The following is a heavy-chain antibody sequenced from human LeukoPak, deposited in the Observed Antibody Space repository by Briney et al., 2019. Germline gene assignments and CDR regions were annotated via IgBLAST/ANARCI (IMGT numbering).Heavy chain of an antibody. CDR1: GFTVSSNY. V-gene: IGHV3-23*01. J-gene: IGHJ4*02. CDR3: ATTLWFGELLGFDY. CDR2: ISGSGGST. D-gene: IGHD3-10*01. Sequence: GGSLRLSCAASGFTVSSNYMSWVRQAPGKGLEWVSAISGSGGSTYYADSVKGRFTISRDNSKNTLYLQMNSLRAEDTAVYYCATTLWFGELLGFDYWGQGTLVTVSS.